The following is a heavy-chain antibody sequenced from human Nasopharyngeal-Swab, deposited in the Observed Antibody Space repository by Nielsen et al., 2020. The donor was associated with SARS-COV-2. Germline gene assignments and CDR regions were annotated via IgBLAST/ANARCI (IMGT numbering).Heavy chain of an antibody. V-gene: IGHV1-69*10. J-gene: IGHJ4*02. CDR1: GGTFSKNA. CDR2: IIVNLGMT. CDR3: ATWGIGYGENAHATFDS. D-gene: IGHD4-17*01. Sequence: SVKVSCKVSGGTFSKNAISWVRQAPGQGLEWMGGIIVNLGMTKYAQKFKDSVIINADESTGTAYMELSSLRSEDTAVYYCATWGIGYGENAHATFDSWGQGTQVTVSS.